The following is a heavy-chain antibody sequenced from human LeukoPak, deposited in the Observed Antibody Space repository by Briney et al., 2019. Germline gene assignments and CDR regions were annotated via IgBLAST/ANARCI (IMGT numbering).Heavy chain of an antibody. D-gene: IGHD1-26*01. V-gene: IGHV3-74*01. CDR2: INSDGSST. J-gene: IGHJ5*02. CDR1: GYTFSNYW. Sequence: GGSLRLSCAVSGYTFSNYWMSWVRQAPGKGLVWVSRINSDGSSTRYADSEKGRFTISRDNAKNTLYLQMNSLRAEDTAVNYCVRGVGGDSRFDPWGRGTLVTVSS. CDR3: VRGVGGDSRFDP.